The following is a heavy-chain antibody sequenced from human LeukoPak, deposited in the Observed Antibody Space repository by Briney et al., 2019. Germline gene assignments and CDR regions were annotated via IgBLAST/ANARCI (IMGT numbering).Heavy chain of an antibody. V-gene: IGHV3-23*01. Sequence: PGGSLRLSCAASGFTFSSYAMSWVRQAPGKGLEWVSAISGSDGSTYYADSVKGRFTISRDNSKNTLYLQMNSLRAEDTAVYYCAKVAGGDQDYYDSSGYDDWGQGTLVTVSS. CDR2: ISGSDGST. CDR3: AKVAGGDQDYYDSSGYDD. J-gene: IGHJ4*02. D-gene: IGHD3-22*01. CDR1: GFTFSSYA.